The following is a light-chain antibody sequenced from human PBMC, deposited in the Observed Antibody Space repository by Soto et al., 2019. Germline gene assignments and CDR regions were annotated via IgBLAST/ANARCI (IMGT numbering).Light chain of an antibody. Sequence: QSVLTQPPSASGTPGQGVTISCSGSSSNIGSNYVYWYQQLPGTAPKLLIYNNNQRPSGVPDRFSASKSGTSASLAIRGLRSDDEADYYCSSGDGSLSGYVFGAGTKGTVL. J-gene: IGLJ1*01. CDR1: SSNIGSNY. CDR3: SSGDGSLSGYV. CDR2: NNN. V-gene: IGLV1-47*02.